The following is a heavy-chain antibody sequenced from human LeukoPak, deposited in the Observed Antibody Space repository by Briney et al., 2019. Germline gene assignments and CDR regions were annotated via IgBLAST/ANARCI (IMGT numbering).Heavy chain of an antibody. D-gene: IGHD1-7*01. CDR1: GFTFSTYA. CDR2: ISGGGTNT. CDR3: AKAGYNWNYLLDY. V-gene: IGHV3-23*01. J-gene: IGHJ4*02. Sequence: GGSLRLSCAASGFTFSTYAMNWVRQAPGKGLEWVSAISGGGTNTYYADSVKGRFTISRDNSKKTLYLQLNSLRAEDTAVYYCAKAGYNWNYLLDYWGQGTLVTVSS.